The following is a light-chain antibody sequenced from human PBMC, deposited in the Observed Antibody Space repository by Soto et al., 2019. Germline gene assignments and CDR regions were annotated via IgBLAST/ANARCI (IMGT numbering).Light chain of an antibody. V-gene: IGLV2-14*01. J-gene: IGLJ2*01. CDR1: SSDVGGYNY. Sequence: QSALTQPASVSGSPGQSITISCTGTSSDVGGYNYASWYQQHPGKAPKLMIYEVSNRPSGVSNRFSGSKSGNTASLTLSGLQAEDEADYYCSSYTRNSTLVFGGGTKLTVL. CDR2: EVS. CDR3: SSYTRNSTLV.